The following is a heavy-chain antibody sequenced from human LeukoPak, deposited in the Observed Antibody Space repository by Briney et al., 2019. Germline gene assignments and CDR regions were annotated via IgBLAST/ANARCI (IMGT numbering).Heavy chain of an antibody. CDR3: ARYEQQLVGFDI. CDR1: GGTFSSYT. CDR2: IIPILGLA. D-gene: IGHD6-13*01. Sequence: SVKVSCKASGGTFSSYTISWVRQAPGQGLEWMGRIIPILGLANYAQKFQGRVTITADKSTSTAYMELSSLRSEDTAVYYCARYEQQLVGFDIWGQGTMVTVSS. V-gene: IGHV1-69*02. J-gene: IGHJ3*02.